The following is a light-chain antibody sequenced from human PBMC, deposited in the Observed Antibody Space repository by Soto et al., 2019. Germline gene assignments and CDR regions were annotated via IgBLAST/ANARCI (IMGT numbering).Light chain of an antibody. J-gene: IGKJ5*01. CDR1: QSVSSY. CDR2: DAS. V-gene: IGKV3-11*01. Sequence: EIVLTQSPATLSVSPGERATLSCRASQSVSSYLAWYQQKPGQAPRLLIYDASNRATGIPARFSGSGSGTDFTLTISSREAEDFAVYYGQQRSNWPKTFGGGTRLEIK. CDR3: QQRSNWPKT.